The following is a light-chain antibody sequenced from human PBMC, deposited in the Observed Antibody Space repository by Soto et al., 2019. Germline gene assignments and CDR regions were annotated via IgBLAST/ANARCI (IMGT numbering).Light chain of an antibody. V-gene: IGKV3D-20*02. CDR1: QSVSSSY. J-gene: IGKJ1*01. Sequence: EIVMTQSPASLSVSPGERATICFRASQSVSSSYLAWYQQKPGQAPRLLIVGSFARATGIPARFSGSGSGTDFTLTISSLAPDDFAIYYCHQRQSWPRTFGQGTKVDIK. CDR2: GSF. CDR3: HQRQSWPRT.